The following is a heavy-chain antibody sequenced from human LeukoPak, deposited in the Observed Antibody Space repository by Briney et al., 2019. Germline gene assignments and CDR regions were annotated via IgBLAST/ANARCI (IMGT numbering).Heavy chain of an antibody. Sequence: GGSLRLSCAASGFTFSSYAMTWVRQAPGKGLEWVSGISGSGGSTYYADSVKGRFTTSRDNSKNTLHLQVNSLRTEDTAVYYCTRGQWLVDYWGQGTLVTVSS. J-gene: IGHJ4*02. D-gene: IGHD6-6*01. CDR3: TRGQWLVDY. CDR2: ISGSGGST. V-gene: IGHV3-23*01. CDR1: GFTFSSYA.